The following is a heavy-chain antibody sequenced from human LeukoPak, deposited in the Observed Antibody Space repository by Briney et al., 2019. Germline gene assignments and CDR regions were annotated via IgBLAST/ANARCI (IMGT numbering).Heavy chain of an antibody. CDR2: IYHSGST. J-gene: IGHJ4*02. V-gene: IGHV4-38-2*01. Sequence: PSETLSLTCAVSDYSINSGYYWGWIRQPPGKGLEWIGSIYHSGSTNYNPSLKSRVTISVDTSKNQFSLKLSSVTAADTAVYYCARGRGYSYGTFDYWGQGTLVTVSS. CDR3: ARGRGYSYGTFDY. CDR1: DYSINSGYY. D-gene: IGHD5-18*01.